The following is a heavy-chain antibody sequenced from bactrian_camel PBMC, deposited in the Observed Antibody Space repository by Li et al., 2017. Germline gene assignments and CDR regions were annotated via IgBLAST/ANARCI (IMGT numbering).Heavy chain of an antibody. V-gene: IGHV3S1*01. J-gene: IGHJ4*01. D-gene: IGHD1*01. CDR3: VPPQELDMGWVRISVT. CDR2: INSGGGTT. Sequence: HVQLVESGGGLVQPGGSLRLSCAASGFTFSSYYMYWVRQAPGKGLEWASAINSGGGTTYYADSVKGRFTITRDNAKNTVYLQMDSLKSEDTALYIIVPPQELDMGWVRISVTGARGPRSPSP. CDR1: GFTFSSYY.